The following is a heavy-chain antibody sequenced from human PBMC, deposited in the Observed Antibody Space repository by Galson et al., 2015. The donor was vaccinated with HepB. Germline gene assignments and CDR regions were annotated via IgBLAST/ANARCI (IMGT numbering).Heavy chain of an antibody. CDR2: ISTYGGNT. J-gene: IGHJ4*02. D-gene: IGHD4/OR15-4a*01. CDR3: ARDRDYRFDY. V-gene: IGHV1-18*01. Sequence: QSGAEVKKPGASVKVSCKASGYTFTINGISWVRQTPGQGLEWLGWISTYGGNTNYAQKFQGRITLTRDTSTSIAYVELRSLRSDDTAVYYCARDRDYRFDYWGQGTLVTVSS. CDR1: GYTFTING.